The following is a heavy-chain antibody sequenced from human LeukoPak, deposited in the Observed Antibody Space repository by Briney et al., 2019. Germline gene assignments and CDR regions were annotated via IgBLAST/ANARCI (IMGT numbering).Heavy chain of an antibody. Sequence: SETLSLTCTVSGGSISSSSYYWGWIRQPPGKGLEWIGSIYYSGSTYYSPSLKSRVTISVDTSKNQFSLKLSSVTAADTAVYYCARHSFGYCSSTSCYMPDYWGQGTLVTVSS. CDR2: IYYSGST. D-gene: IGHD2-2*03. CDR1: GGSISSSSYY. V-gene: IGHV4-39*01. CDR3: ARHSFGYCSSTSCYMPDY. J-gene: IGHJ4*02.